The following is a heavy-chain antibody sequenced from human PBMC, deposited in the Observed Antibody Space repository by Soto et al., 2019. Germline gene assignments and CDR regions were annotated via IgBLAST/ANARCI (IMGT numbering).Heavy chain of an antibody. CDR3: AEEILAAAYAATSAFYL. CDR2: ISGSGGST. J-gene: IGHJ4*02. V-gene: IGHV3-23*01. Sequence: GGSLRLSCAASGFTFSSYAMSWVRQAPGKGLEWVSAISGSGGSTYYADSVKGRFTISRDNSKNTLYLHMNSLRAEDTAVYYCAEEILAAAYAATSAFYLWGQGTLVTVSS. D-gene: IGHD2-8*01. CDR1: GFTFSSYA.